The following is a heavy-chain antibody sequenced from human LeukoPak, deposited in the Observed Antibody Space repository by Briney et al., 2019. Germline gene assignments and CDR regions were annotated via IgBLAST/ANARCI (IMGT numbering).Heavy chain of an antibody. CDR2: INHSGST. D-gene: IGHD3-9*01. J-gene: IGHJ4*02. Sequence: GSLRLSCAASGFTFSNYAMTWIRQPPGKGLEWIGEINHSGSTNYNPSLKSRVTISVDTSKNQFSLKLSSVTAADTAVYYCARGFRGYYDILTGCYDTYPTFDYWGQGTLVTVSS. CDR3: ARGFRGYYDILTGCYDTYPTFDY. CDR1: GFTFSNYA. V-gene: IGHV4-34*01.